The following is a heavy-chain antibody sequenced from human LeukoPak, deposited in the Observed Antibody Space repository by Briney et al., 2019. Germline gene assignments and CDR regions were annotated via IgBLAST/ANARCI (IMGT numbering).Heavy chain of an antibody. J-gene: IGHJ3*02. CDR3: AGHLTGDDAFDI. Sequence: SQTLSLTCTVSGGSISSGGYYWSWIRQHPGKGLEWIGYIYYSGSTYYNPSLKSRVTISVDTSKNQFSLKLSSVTAADTAVYYCAGHLTGDDAFDIWGQGTMVTVSS. D-gene: IGHD7-27*01. CDR2: IYYSGST. CDR1: GGSISSGGYY. V-gene: IGHV4-31*03.